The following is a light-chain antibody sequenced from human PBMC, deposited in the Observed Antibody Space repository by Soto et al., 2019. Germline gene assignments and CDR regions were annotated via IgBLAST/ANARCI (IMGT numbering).Light chain of an antibody. CDR3: SSYTSSSTLVV. CDR1: SSDVGGYNY. J-gene: IGLJ2*01. CDR2: DVS. V-gene: IGLV2-14*01. Sequence: QSVLTKPASVSGSPGQSITIYCTGTSSDVGGYNYVSWYQQQPGKAPKLMIYDVSNRPSGISNRFSGSKSGNTASLTISGLQAEDEADYYCSSYTSSSTLVVFGGGTKVTVL.